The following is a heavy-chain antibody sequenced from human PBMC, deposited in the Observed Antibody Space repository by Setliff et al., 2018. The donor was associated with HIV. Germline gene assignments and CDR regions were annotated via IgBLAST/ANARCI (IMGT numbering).Heavy chain of an antibody. CDR2: IFPSGST. CDR1: GGPIRSGDYY. J-gene: IGHJ5*02. Sequence: SETLSLTCSVSGGPIRSGDYYWTWIRQPAGKGPEWIGHIFPSGSTNYSPSLKSRITISMDTSKNQFSLKLSSVTAADTAVYYCVRQHGDYAFDPWGQGTLVTVSS. V-gene: IGHV4-61*09. D-gene: IGHD4-17*01. CDR3: VRQHGDYAFDP.